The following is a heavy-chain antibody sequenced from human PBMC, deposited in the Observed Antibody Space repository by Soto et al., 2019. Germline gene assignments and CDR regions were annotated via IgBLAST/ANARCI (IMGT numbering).Heavy chain of an antibody. V-gene: IGHV1-69*01. CDR2: IIPISGTA. CDR3: ARSQGSSTSLEIYYYYYYGMDV. J-gene: IGHJ6*02. Sequence: QVQLVQSGAEVKKPGSSVKVSCKASGGTFSSYAISWVRQAPGQGLEWMGGIIPISGTANYAQKFQVRVTITEDESTSTVYMELSSLRSEDTAVYFCARSQGSSTSLEIYYYYYYGMDVWGQGTTVTVSS. CDR1: GGTFSSYA. D-gene: IGHD2-2*01.